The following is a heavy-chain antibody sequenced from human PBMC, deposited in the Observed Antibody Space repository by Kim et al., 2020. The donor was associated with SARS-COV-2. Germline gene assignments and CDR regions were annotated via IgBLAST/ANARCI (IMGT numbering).Heavy chain of an antibody. D-gene: IGHD2-2*02. CDR2: ISYDGSNK. V-gene: IGHV3-30*18. Sequence: GGSLRLSCAASGFTFSSYGMHWVRQAPGKGLEWVAVISYDGSNKYYADSVKGRFTISRDNSKNTLYLQMNSLRAEDTAVYYCAKDLGPATAIPGDYYYGMDVWGQGTTVTVSS. CDR3: AKDLGPATAIPGDYYYGMDV. CDR1: GFTFSSYG. J-gene: IGHJ6*02.